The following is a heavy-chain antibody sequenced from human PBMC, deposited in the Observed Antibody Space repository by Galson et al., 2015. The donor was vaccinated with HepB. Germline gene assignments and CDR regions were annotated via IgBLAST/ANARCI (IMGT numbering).Heavy chain of an antibody. CDR2: IWYDGSNK. V-gene: IGHV3-33*08. J-gene: IGHJ4*02. Sequence: SLRLSCAASGFTFSSYGMHWVRQAPGKGLEWVAVIWYDGSNKYYADSVKGRFTISRDNSKNTLYLQMNSLRAEDTAVYYCARDVAGIVGATGYFDYWGQGTLVTVSS. D-gene: IGHD1-26*01. CDR3: ARDVAGIVGATGYFDY. CDR1: GFTFSSYG.